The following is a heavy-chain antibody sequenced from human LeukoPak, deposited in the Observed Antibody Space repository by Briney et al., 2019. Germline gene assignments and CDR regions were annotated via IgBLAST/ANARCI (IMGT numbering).Heavy chain of an antibody. CDR3: ARKGRGYYDSSGHNWFDP. CDR2: IYYSGST. D-gene: IGHD3-22*01. CDR1: GGSISSYY. V-gene: IGHV4-59*01. J-gene: IGHJ5*02. Sequence: SETLSLTCTVSGGSISSYYWSWIRQPPGKGLEWIGHIYYSGSTNYNPSLKSRVTISVDTSKNQFSLKLSSVTAADTAVYYCARKGRGYYDSSGHNWFDPWGQGTLVTVSS.